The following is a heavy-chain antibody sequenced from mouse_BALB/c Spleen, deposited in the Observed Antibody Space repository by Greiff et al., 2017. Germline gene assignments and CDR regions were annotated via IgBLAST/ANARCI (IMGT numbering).Heavy chain of an antibody. CDR1: GFTFTDYY. D-gene: IGHD4-1*01. V-gene: IGHV7-3*02. Sequence: EVKLQESGGGLVQPGGSLRLSCATSGFTFTDYYMSWVRQPPGKALEWLGFIRNKANGYTTEYSASVKGRFTISRDNSQSILYLQMNTLRAEDSATYYCARGTYWGGDYWGQGTTLTVSS. CDR3: ARGTYWGGDY. J-gene: IGHJ2*01. CDR2: IRNKANGYTT.